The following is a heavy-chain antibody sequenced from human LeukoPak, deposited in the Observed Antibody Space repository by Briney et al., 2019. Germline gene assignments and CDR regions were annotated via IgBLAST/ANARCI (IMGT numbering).Heavy chain of an antibody. CDR1: GFTFSSNW. Sequence: GGSLRLSCATSGFTFSSNWMSWVRHVPGRGLDWVANIKPDGSAEYYAASVKGRFTVSRDNAKNSLYLQMNSLRVEGTAVYYCAGANNSSWHNWGQGTLVTVSS. CDR3: AGANNSSWHN. J-gene: IGHJ4*02. V-gene: IGHV3-7*01. D-gene: IGHD6-13*01. CDR2: IKPDGSAE.